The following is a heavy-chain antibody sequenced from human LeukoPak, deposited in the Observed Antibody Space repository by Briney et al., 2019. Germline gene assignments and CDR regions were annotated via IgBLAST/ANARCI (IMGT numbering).Heavy chain of an antibody. CDR3: ARLSYVPTPEYYIDY. CDR1: GYSFTSYW. J-gene: IGHJ4*02. Sequence: GESLKISCKGSGYSFTSYWIGWVRQMPGKGLEWMGIIYPGDSDTRYSPSFQGQVTISADKSISTAYLQWSSLKASDTAMHYCARLSYVPTPEYYIDYCGQGTLVTVSS. CDR2: IYPGDSDT. V-gene: IGHV5-51*01. D-gene: IGHD1-26*01.